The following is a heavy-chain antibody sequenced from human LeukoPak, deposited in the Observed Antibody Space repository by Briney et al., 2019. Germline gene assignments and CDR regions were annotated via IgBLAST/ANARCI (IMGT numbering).Heavy chain of an antibody. J-gene: IGHJ5*02. V-gene: IGHV3-30*18. D-gene: IGHD3-10*01. CDR1: GFTFSIYG. CDR2: IGNDGKTT. CDR3: TKEGYPSGTSWSAWFDP. Sequence: PGGSLRLSCAASGFTFSIYGTHWVRQAPGKGLEWGAVIGNDGKTTYYADSAKGRFTISRDNSKNTLYLQMNSVRAEDTAVYYCTKEGYPSGTSWSAWFDPWGQGTLVTVSS.